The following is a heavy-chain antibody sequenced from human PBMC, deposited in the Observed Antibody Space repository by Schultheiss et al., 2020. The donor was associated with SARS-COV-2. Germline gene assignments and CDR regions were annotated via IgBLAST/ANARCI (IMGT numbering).Heavy chain of an antibody. CDR3: ARHGDSSSSPYNWFDP. J-gene: IGHJ5*02. V-gene: IGHV4-39*01. D-gene: IGHD6-6*01. CDR2: IYYSGST. CDR1: GGSISSSHYY. Sequence: GSLRLSCTVSGGSISSSHYYWGWIRQPPGKGLEWIGSIYYSGSTYYNPSLKSRVTISVDTSKNQFSLKLSSVTATDTAVYYCARHGDSSSSPYNWFDPWGQGTLVTVSS.